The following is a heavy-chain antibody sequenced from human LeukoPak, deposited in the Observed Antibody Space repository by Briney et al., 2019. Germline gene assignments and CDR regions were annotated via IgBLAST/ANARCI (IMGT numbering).Heavy chain of an antibody. D-gene: IGHD2-2*01. Sequence: GGSLRLSCAVSGFTFSNAWMSWVRQAPGKGLEWVGRIKSKTDGGTTDYAAPVKGRFTISRDDSKNTLYLQMNSLKTEDTAVYYCTTWPAAHLKFDYWGQGNLVTVSS. J-gene: IGHJ4*02. CDR3: TTWPAAHLKFDY. CDR1: GFTFSNAW. CDR2: IKSKTDGGTT. V-gene: IGHV3-15*01.